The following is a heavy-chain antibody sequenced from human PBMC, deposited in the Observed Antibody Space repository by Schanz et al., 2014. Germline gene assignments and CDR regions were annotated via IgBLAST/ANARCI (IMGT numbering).Heavy chain of an antibody. CDR3: ARRLKTHDAFHI. V-gene: IGHV4-34*01. D-gene: IGHD2-8*01. CDR1: GGPFSGYF. CDR2: IYFSGAT. J-gene: IGHJ3*02. Sequence: QVQLQQWGAGLLKPSETLSLTCAVYGGPFSGYFWSWIRQSPGKGLQWIGYIYFSGATYINPSLESRVIISVDTSETQFSLKLTSVTAADTAVYYCARRLKTHDAFHIWGQGTMVTVSS.